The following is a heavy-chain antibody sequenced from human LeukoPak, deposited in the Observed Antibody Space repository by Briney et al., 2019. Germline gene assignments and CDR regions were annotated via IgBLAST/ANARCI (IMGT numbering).Heavy chain of an antibody. CDR3: AWEVRGAHPRQFDY. Sequence: PGGSLRLSCAASGFTFSSYAMHWVRQAPGKRLEWVAVISYDGSNKYYADSVKGRFTISRDNSKNTLYPQMNSLRAEDTAVYYCAWEVRGAHPRQFDYWGQGTLVTVSS. CDR1: GFTFSSYA. V-gene: IGHV3-30*04. CDR2: ISYDGSNK. D-gene: IGHD3-10*01. J-gene: IGHJ4*02.